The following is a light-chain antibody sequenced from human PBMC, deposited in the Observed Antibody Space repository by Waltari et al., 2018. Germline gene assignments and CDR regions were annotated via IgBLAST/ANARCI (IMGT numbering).Light chain of an antibody. Sequence: DIQVTQSPSSLAASVGDRVIITCRTSQSIGKYLNWYQQKPGKAPKLLIYAASSLHSGVSSRFSGSGSGTDFTLTINSLQPEDFASYYCQQSDTIPHSFGQGTKLQIK. V-gene: IGKV1-39*01. J-gene: IGKJ2*01. CDR2: AAS. CDR1: QSIGKY. CDR3: QQSDTIPHS.